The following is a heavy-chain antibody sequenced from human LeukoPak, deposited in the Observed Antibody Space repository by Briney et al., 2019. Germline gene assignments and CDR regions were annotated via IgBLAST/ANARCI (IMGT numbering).Heavy chain of an antibody. CDR1: GFSFSSNW. CDR3: ARLGLEVGGPNWFDP. J-gene: IGHJ5*02. Sequence: GGSLRLSCAAPGFSFSSNWMGWVRQAPGKGLEWVAHIKRDGSQKYYLDSVKGRFTISRDDARNSLYLQMNSLRVEDTAVYYCARLGLEVGGPNWFDPWGQGTLVTVSS. V-gene: IGHV3-7*01. CDR2: IKRDGSQK. D-gene: IGHD1-1*01.